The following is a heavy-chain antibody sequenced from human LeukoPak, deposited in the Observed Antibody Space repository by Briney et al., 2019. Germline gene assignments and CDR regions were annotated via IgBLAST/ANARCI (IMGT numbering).Heavy chain of an antibody. CDR3: AKARWDNSGWYYLDT. J-gene: IGHJ4*02. Sequence: PGRSLRLSCAASGFTFSDYNMHWVRQAPGKGLEWVAVISYDGSNKYYADSVKGRFTISRDNSKNTLYPQMNSLRAEDTAVYYCAKARWDNSGWYYLDTWGQGALVTVSS. CDR1: GFTFSDYN. D-gene: IGHD6-19*01. V-gene: IGHV3-30*18. CDR2: ISYDGSNK.